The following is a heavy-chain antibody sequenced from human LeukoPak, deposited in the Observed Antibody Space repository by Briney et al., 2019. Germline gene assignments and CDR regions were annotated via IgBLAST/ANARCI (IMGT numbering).Heavy chain of an antibody. CDR3: ARALRSSSWHGFEY. J-gene: IGHJ4*02. V-gene: IGHV3-30*04. Sequence: GGSLRVDCAASGFTFSSDAMHCVRQAPGPGLERVAVISYDGSNKYYADSVKGRFTISRDNSKNTLYLQMNSLRAEDTAVYYCARALRSSSWHGFEYWGQGTLVTASS. D-gene: IGHD6-13*01. CDR2: ISYDGSNK. CDR1: GFTFSSDA.